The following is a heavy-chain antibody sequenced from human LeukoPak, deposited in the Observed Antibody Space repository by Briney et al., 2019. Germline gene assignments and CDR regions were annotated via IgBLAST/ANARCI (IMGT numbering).Heavy chain of an antibody. Sequence: SETLSLTCDVSGGSVTSTNWWTWVRQPPGKGLEWIGEVHLDGRTNYNPSLKSRLIMSVDLPENHISLKLSSVTAADTAVYYCARDTITMVRGANGMDVWGQGTTVTVSS. V-gene: IGHV4-4*02. CDR2: VHLDGRT. CDR1: GGSVTSTNW. D-gene: IGHD3-10*01. CDR3: ARDTITMVRGANGMDV. J-gene: IGHJ6*02.